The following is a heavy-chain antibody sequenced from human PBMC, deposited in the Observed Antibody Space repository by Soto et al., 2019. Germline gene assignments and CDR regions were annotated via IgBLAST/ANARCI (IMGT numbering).Heavy chain of an antibody. D-gene: IGHD3-3*01. J-gene: IGHJ6*04. V-gene: IGHV3-9*01. Sequence: PGGSLRLSCAASGFTFDDYAMHWVRQAPGKGLEWVSGISWSSGTIGYADSVKGRFTISRDNAKNSLYLQMSSLRAEDTALYYCVKGTLSRFLVWGKGTTVTVSS. CDR3: VKGTLSRFLV. CDR2: ISWSSGTI. CDR1: GFTFDDYA.